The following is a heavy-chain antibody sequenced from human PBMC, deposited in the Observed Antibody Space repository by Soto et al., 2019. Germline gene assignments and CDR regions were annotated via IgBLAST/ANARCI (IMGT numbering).Heavy chain of an antibody. CDR2: INHSGST. J-gene: IGHJ6*02. CDR3: ATLGGHDYGDFLLGRGYYYYGMDV. V-gene: IGHV4-34*01. Sequence: SETLSLTCAVYGGSFSGYYWSWIRQPPGKGLEWIGEINHSGSTNYNPSLKSRVTITVDTSKNQLSLRLSSVTAADTAVYYCATLGGHDYGDFLLGRGYYYYGMDVWGQGTTVTVSS. D-gene: IGHD4-17*01. CDR1: GGSFSGYY.